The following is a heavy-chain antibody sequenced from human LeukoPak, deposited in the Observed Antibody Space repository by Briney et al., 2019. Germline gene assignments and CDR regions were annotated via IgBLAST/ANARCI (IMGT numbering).Heavy chain of an antibody. J-gene: IGHJ4*02. CDR3: SRSHYDTSGYYYFFDH. Sequence: SETLSLTCTVSGGSISRHYWSWIRQPPGKGLEWIGYIYYSGSTNYNPSLKSRVTISVDTSKNQFSLKLNSVTAADTAVYYCSRSHYDTSGYYYFFDHWGQGALVTVSS. D-gene: IGHD3-22*01. CDR1: GGSISRHY. V-gene: IGHV4-59*11. CDR2: IYYSGST.